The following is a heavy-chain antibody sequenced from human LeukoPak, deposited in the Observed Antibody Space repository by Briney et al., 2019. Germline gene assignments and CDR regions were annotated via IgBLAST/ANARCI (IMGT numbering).Heavy chain of an antibody. V-gene: IGHV1-18*01. CDR3: ARDPGLTKVRGWFEY. J-gene: IGHJ5*01. CDR1: GYTFDDFG. D-gene: IGHD2-8*01. CDR2: ISVYNGGT. Sequence: ASVNVSCKASGYTFDDFGIIWVRQAPGQGLEWMGWISVYNGGTEYSQWFQSRVTMTTDTSTNTAYMELRNLRSDETAVYYCARDPGLTKVRGWFEYWGQGTLVTVSS.